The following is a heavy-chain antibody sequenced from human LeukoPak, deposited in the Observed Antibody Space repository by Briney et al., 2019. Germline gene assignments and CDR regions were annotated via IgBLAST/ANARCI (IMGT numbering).Heavy chain of an antibody. CDR3: AKVGKTENCYGSGRFSYYYYMDV. CDR1: GFTFSSYE. Sequence: PGGSLRLSCAASGFTFSSYEMNWVRQAPGKGLEWVSYISSGGSTKYYADSVKGRFTISRDNAKNSLYLQMNSLRAEDTAVYYCAKVGKTENCYGSGRFSYYYYMDVWGKGTTVTISS. D-gene: IGHD3-10*01. V-gene: IGHV3-48*03. CDR2: ISSGGSTK. J-gene: IGHJ6*03.